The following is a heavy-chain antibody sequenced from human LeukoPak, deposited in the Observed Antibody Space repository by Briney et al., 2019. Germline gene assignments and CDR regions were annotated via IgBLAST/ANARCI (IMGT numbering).Heavy chain of an antibody. Sequence: GGSLRLSCAASGCTFDDYAMHWVRHAPGKGLEWVSLISGDGGSTYYEDSVKGRFTISRDNSKKSLYLQVNRLRTEDTALYYCAKANRFFAFDIWGQGTMVTVSS. CDR2: ISGDGGST. J-gene: IGHJ3*02. V-gene: IGHV3-43*02. D-gene: IGHD1-14*01. CDR1: GCTFDDYA. CDR3: AKANRFFAFDI.